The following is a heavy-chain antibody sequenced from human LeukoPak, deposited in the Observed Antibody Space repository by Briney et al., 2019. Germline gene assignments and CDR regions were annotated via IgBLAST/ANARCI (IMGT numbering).Heavy chain of an antibody. V-gene: IGHV1-69*04. D-gene: IGHD3-10*01. Sequence: ASVKVSCKASGGTFSSYAISWVRQAPGQGLEWMGRIIPILGIANYAQKSQGRVTITADKSTSTAYMELSSLRSEDTAVYYCARAGTMVRGVIVDFYGMDVWGQGTTVTVSS. J-gene: IGHJ6*02. CDR1: GGTFSSYA. CDR2: IIPILGIA. CDR3: ARAGTMVRGVIVDFYGMDV.